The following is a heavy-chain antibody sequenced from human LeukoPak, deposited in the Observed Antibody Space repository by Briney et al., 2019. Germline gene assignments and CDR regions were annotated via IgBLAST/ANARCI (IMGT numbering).Heavy chain of an antibody. CDR2: ISGGGDIT. CDR1: GFNFANHA. V-gene: IGHV3-23*01. D-gene: IGHD2-21*02. J-gene: IGHJ4*02. CDR3: VREDTPATANY. Sequence: GGPLRLSCAASGFNFANHAMSWVRQTAGKGLEWASAISGGGDITYYADSVKGRFTISRDNSKDTLFLQMHSLRPGDTAVYYCVREDTPATANYWGQGTLVTISS.